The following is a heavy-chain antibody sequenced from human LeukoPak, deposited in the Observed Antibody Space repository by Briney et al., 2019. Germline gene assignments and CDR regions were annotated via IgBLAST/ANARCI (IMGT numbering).Heavy chain of an antibody. D-gene: IGHD2-2*01. CDR3: AKVTRFAVVPAAMLDY. CDR1: GFTFSSYA. Sequence: GGSLRLSCAASGFTFSSYAMSSVRQAPGKGLKWVSAISGSGGSTYYADSGKGRFTISRDNSKNTLYLQMNSLRAEDTAVYYCAKVTRFAVVPAAMLDYWGQGIQVTVSS. CDR2: ISGSGGST. V-gene: IGHV3-23*01. J-gene: IGHJ4*02.